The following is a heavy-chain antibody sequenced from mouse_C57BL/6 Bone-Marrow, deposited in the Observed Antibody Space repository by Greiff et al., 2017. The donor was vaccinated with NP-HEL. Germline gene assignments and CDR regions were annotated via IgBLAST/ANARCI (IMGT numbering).Heavy chain of an antibody. CDR1: GYTFTSYW. J-gene: IGHJ4*01. D-gene: IGHD3-2*02. CDR3: ASEGSSGYVGDYAMDY. V-gene: IGHV1-7*01. Sequence: VQLQQSGAELAKPGASVKLSCKASGYTFTSYWMHWVKQRPGQGLEWIGYINPSSGYTKYNQKFKDKATLTADKSSSTAYMQLSSQTYEDSAVYYCASEGSSGYVGDYAMDYWGQGTSVTVSS. CDR2: INPSSGYT.